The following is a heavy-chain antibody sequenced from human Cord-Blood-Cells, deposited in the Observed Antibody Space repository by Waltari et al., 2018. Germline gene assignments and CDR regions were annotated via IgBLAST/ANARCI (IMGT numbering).Heavy chain of an antibody. V-gene: IGHV3-33*01. CDR1: GLTFRSYG. J-gene: IGHJ3*02. D-gene: IGHD3-3*01. Sequence: QVQLVESGGGVVQPGRSLRLSCAASGLTFRSYGMHWVPQAPGKGVELVAVIWYDGSNKDYADSGKGRVTISRDNSKNTLYLQMNSLGAEDTAVYYCARERSGDKDAFDIWGQGTMVTVSS. CDR3: ARERSGDKDAFDI. CDR2: IWYDGSNK.